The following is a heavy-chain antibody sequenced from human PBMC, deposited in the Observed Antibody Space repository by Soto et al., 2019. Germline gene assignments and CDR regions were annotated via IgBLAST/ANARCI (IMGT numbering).Heavy chain of an antibody. V-gene: IGHV1-18*04. CDR1: GYTFTSYG. Sequence: GASVKVSCKASGYTFTSYGISWVRQAPGQGLEWMGWISAYNGNTNYAQKLQGRVTMTTDTSTSTAYMELRSLRSDDTAVYYCARASSSSWYPNYYYYYGTDVWGQGTTVTVSS. CDR3: ARASSSSWYPNYYYYYGTDV. J-gene: IGHJ6*02. CDR2: ISAYNGNT. D-gene: IGHD6-13*01.